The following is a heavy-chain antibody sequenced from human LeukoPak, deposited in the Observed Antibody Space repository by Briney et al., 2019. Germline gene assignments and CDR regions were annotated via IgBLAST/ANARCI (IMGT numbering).Heavy chain of an antibody. J-gene: IGHJ4*02. CDR2: ISGSGGST. V-gene: IGHV3-23*01. CDR1: GFTFSSYG. D-gene: IGHD6-19*01. Sequence: GGSLRLSCAASGFTFSSYGMSWVRQAPGKGLEWVSAISGSGGSTYYADSVKGRFTISRDNSKNTLYLQMNSLRAEDTAVYYCVKAAVAGTAEYDYFDYWGQGTLVTVSS. CDR3: VKAAVAGTAEYDYFDY.